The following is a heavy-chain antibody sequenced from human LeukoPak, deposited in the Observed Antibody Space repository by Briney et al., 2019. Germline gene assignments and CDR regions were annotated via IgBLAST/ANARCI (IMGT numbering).Heavy chain of an antibody. V-gene: IGHV3-48*02. J-gene: IGHJ6*02. CDR2: ISNSGSII. D-gene: IGHD2-15*01. CDR1: GFTFSGYG. Sequence: GESLKLSCVASGFTFSGYGMNWVRHAPGKGLEWISYISNSGSIIYYADSVKGRFTISRDNAKNSLYLQMNSRRDEDTAVYYCARGVISYYSGLDVWGQGTTVIVSS. CDR3: ARGVISYYSGLDV.